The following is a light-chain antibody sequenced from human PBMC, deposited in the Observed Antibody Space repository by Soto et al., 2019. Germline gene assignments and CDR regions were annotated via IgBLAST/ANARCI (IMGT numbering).Light chain of an antibody. Sequence: NFMLTQPHSVAESPGKTVIISCTRSSGSIASNYVQWYQQRPGSSPTTVIYEDNQRPSGVPDRFSGSIDSSSNSASLTISGLETEEEAAYYCQSYDATNQVFDGGTKLTVL. J-gene: IGLJ3*02. CDR2: EDN. CDR1: SGSIASNY. CDR3: QSYDATNQV. V-gene: IGLV6-57*01.